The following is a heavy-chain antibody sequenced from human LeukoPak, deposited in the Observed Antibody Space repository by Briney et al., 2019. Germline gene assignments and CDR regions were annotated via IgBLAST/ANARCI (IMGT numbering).Heavy chain of an antibody. J-gene: IGHJ5*02. D-gene: IGHD4-23*01. CDR3: ARDRRWGFDH. Sequence: SETLSLTCAVYGGSFSGYYWSWIRQPPGKGLEWIGEINHSGSTNYNPSLKSRVTISVDTSKNQFSLKLSSVTAADTAVYYCARDRRWGFDHWGQGTLVTVSS. CDR1: GGSFSGYY. CDR2: INHSGST. V-gene: IGHV4-34*01.